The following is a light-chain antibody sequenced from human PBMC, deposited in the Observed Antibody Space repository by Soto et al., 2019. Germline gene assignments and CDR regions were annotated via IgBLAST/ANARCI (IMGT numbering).Light chain of an antibody. J-gene: IGLJ2*01. CDR2: LNTDGSH. CDR1: SGHSSYA. CDR3: KTWDSGINVV. V-gene: IGLV4-69*01. Sequence: QPVLTQSPSASASLGASVKLTCTLSSGHSSYAIAWHQQQPEKGPRYLMKLNTDGSHSKGDGIPDRFSGSSSGAERYLTISCLQSEDEADYYCKTWDSGINVVFGEGTKLNVL.